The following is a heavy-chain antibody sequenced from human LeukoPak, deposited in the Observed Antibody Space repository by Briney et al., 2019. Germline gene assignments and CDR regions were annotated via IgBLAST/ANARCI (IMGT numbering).Heavy chain of an antibody. CDR3: ARDNEGAAGTFDY. CDR2: ISSSSSYI. Sequence: GGSLRLSCAASGFTFSSYSMSWVRQAPGKGLEWVSSISSSSSYIYYADSMKGRFTISRDNAKNSLYLQMNSLRAEDTAVYYCARDNEGAAGTFDYWGQGTLVTVSS. CDR1: GFTFSSYS. D-gene: IGHD6-13*01. J-gene: IGHJ4*02. V-gene: IGHV3-21*01.